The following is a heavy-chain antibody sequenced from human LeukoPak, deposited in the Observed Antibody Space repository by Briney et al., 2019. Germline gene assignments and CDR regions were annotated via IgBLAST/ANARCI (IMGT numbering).Heavy chain of an antibody. V-gene: IGHV3-30-3*01. J-gene: IGHJ4*02. CDR3: AREGYYGSGSPPSLYFDY. D-gene: IGHD3-10*01. CDR2: TSSDLNVK. CDR1: GFTFRNYV. Sequence: GGSLGLSCAASGFTFRNYVIHWVRQAPGKGLEWVAVTSSDLNVKLYADSVKGRFTISRDNSRSTLYLQMNSLRPGDTAIYYCAREGYYGSGSPPSLYFDYWGQGTLVTVSS.